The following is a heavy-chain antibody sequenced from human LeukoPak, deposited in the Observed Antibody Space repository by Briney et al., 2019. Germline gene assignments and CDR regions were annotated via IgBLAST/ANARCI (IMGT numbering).Heavy chain of an antibody. CDR3: AGGLVVTAIRSFDY. CDR2: ISSSSYI. J-gene: IGHJ4*02. D-gene: IGHD2-21*02. V-gene: IGHV3-21*01. Sequence: GGSLRLSCAASGFTFSSYSMNWVRRAPGKGLEWVSSISSSSYIYYADSVKGRFTISRDNAKNSLYLQMNSLRAEDTAVYYCAGGLVVTAIRSFDYWGQGTLVTVSS. CDR1: GFTFSSYS.